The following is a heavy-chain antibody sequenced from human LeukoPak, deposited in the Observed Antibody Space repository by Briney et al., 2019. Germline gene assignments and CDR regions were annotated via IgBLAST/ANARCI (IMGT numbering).Heavy chain of an antibody. V-gene: IGHV1-18*01. CDR3: ARDFTATMVRGVIITWWFDP. CDR1: GYTFTSYG. Sequence: ASVKVSCKASGYTFTSYGISWVRQAPGQGLEWMGWISAYNGNTNYAQKFQGRVTMTRDTSTSTVYMELSSLRSEDTAVYYCARDFTATMVRGVIITWWFDPWGQGTLVTVSS. J-gene: IGHJ5*02. CDR2: ISAYNGNT. D-gene: IGHD3-10*01.